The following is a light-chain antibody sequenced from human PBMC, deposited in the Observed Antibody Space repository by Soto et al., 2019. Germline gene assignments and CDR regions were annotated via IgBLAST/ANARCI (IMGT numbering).Light chain of an antibody. CDR3: RQYDTLPPP. Sequence: DIQMTQSPSSLSASVGDRVTITCQASHDINLYLNWYQQKPGKAPRLLIYDASNVETGVPSRFSGDGSETDFTLTINSLQPEDIATYYCRQYDTLPPPFGPGTQVEI. V-gene: IGKV1-33*01. CDR2: DAS. J-gene: IGKJ3*01. CDR1: HDINLY.